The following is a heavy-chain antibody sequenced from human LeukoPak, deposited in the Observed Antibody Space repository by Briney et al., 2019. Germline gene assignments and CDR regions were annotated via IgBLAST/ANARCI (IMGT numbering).Heavy chain of an antibody. CDR1: GGSISSSSYY. D-gene: IGHD5-12*01. CDR2: IYHSGST. Sequence: SETLSLTCTVSGGSISSSSYYWGWIRQPPGKGLEWIGSIYHSGSTYYNPSLKSRVTISVDTSKNQFSLKLSSVTAADTAVYYCARSRSRIVATMDYFDYWGQGTLVTVSS. V-gene: IGHV4-39*07. J-gene: IGHJ4*02. CDR3: ARSRSRIVATMDYFDY.